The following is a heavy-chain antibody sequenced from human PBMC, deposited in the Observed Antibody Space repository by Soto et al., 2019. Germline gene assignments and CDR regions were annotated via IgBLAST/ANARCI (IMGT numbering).Heavy chain of an antibody. CDR1: GYSFAGYW. J-gene: IGHJ4*02. CDR3: ARQIYDSDTGPNFQYYFDS. Sequence: GESLKISCKGSGYSFAGYWITWVRQKPGKGLEWMGRIDPSDSQTYYSPSFRGHVTISVTKSIATVFLQWSSLRASDTAMYYCARQIYDSDTGPNFQYYFDSWGKGTPVTVSS. V-gene: IGHV5-10-1*01. CDR2: IDPSDSQT. D-gene: IGHD3-22*01.